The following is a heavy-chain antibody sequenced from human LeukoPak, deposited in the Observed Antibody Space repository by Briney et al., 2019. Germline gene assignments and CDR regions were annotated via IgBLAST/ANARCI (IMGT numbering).Heavy chain of an antibody. CDR2: IYYSGST. V-gene: IGHV4-59*01. D-gene: IGHD7-27*01. Sequence: SETLSLTCTVSGGSISSYYWSWIRQPPGKGLEWIGHIYYSGSTNYNPSLKSRVTISVDTSKNQFSLKLSSVTAADTAVYYCASAGANLAEGFCYGMYVWDRETTVRVSS. CDR3: ASAGANLAEGFCYGMYV. CDR1: GGSISSYY. J-gene: IGHJ6*02.